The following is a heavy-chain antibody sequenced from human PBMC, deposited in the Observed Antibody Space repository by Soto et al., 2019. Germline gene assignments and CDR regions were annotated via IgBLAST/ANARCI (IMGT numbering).Heavy chain of an antibody. CDR1: GYTFTSYG. J-gene: IGHJ6*02. D-gene: IGHD2-15*01. V-gene: IGHV1-18*01. CDR2: ISAYNGNT. Sequence: QVQLVQSGAEVKKPGASVKVSCKASGYTFTSYGISWVRQAPGQGLEWMGWISAYNGNTNYAQKLQGRVTMTTDTATSTAYKELRSLRSDDTAVYYCARDGEYCSGGSCYGNYYYYGMDVWGQGTTVTVSS. CDR3: ARDGEYCSGGSCYGNYYYYGMDV.